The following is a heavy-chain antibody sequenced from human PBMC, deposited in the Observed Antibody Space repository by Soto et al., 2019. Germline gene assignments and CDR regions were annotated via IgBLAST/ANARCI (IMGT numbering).Heavy chain of an antibody. Sequence: QVQLVQSGAEVKKPGSSVKVSCKASGGTFSSYTISWVRQAPGHGLEWMGRIIPILGIANYAQKFQGRVTITADKSTSTAYMELSSLRSDDTAVYYCARGMITFGGVISRYFDYWGQGTLVTVSS. CDR3: ARGMITFGGVISRYFDY. CDR2: IIPILGIA. CDR1: GGTFSSYT. D-gene: IGHD3-16*01. V-gene: IGHV1-69*02. J-gene: IGHJ4*02.